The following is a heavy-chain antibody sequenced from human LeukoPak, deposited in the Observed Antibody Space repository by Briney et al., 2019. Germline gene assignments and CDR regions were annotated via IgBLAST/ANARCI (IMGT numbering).Heavy chain of an antibody. Sequence: GGSLRLSCAASGFTVSSNFMSWVRQAPGKGLECVSVIYSRGGTYYADSVQGRFTISRDASKNTLYLQMNGLRAEDTAVYYCAKDSAAQWELLPNWFDPWGQGTLVTVSS. J-gene: IGHJ5*02. CDR2: IYSRGGT. V-gene: IGHV3-53*01. CDR1: GFTVSSNF. D-gene: IGHD1-26*01. CDR3: AKDSAAQWELLPNWFDP.